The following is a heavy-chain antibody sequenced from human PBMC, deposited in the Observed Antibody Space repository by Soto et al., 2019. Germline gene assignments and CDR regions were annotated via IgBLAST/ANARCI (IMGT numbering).Heavy chain of an antibody. CDR2: IIPILGIA. D-gene: IGHD2-2*01. CDR1: VGTFSSYT. CDR3: ARVAPAANWFDP. V-gene: IGHV1-69*02. Sequence: SVKVSCKASVGTFSSYTISWVRQAPGQGLEWMGRIIPILGIANYAQKFQGRVTITADKSTSTAYMELSSLRSEDTAVYYCARVAPAANWFDPWGQGTLVTVSS. J-gene: IGHJ5*02.